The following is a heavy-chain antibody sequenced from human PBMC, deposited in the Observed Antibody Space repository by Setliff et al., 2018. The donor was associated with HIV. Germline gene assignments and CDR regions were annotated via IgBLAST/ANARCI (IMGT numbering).Heavy chain of an antibody. CDR3: ARRGEERNMITGALDV. J-gene: IGHJ3*01. Sequence: ASVKVSCKASGYSFTKYEINWVRQAPGQGLEWLGWVSPSIGNSDFAQKFKGRISLTTDTSIRTAYMELRGLKSDDTAVYFCARRGEERNMITGALDVWGQGSLVTISS. V-gene: IGHV1-8*01. D-gene: IGHD3-16*01. CDR2: VSPSIGNS. CDR1: GYSFTKYE.